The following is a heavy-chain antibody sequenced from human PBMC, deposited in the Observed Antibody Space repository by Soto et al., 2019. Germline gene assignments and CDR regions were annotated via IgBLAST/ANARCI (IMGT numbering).Heavy chain of an antibody. CDR1: GFSLSSKGMR. CDR3: AWSPERFTVVTYFFAY. CDR2: IDWDDDK. J-gene: IGHJ4*02. D-gene: IGHD2-21*02. Sequence: SGPTLVNPTHTLTLTCTFSGFSLSSKGMRVSWIRQPPGKALEWLARIDWDDDKFYSPYLRTRLTISKDTSKNQVVLTMTNVDPNDTATYYCAWSPERFTVVTYFFAYCGERTLVPVSS. V-gene: IGHV2-70*04.